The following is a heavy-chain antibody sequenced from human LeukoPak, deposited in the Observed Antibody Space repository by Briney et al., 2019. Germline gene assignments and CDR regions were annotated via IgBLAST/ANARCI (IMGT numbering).Heavy chain of an antibody. CDR2: ITYDGSNK. Sequence: GRSLRLSCAASGFTFSSYGMHWVRQAPGKGLEWVAVITYDGSNKYYADSVKGRFTISRDNPRNTLYLQMNSLRAEDTAVYYCAKDDDYGALGWGQGTLVTVS. CDR1: GFTFSSYG. CDR3: AKDDDYGALG. J-gene: IGHJ4*02. V-gene: IGHV3-30*18. D-gene: IGHD4-17*01.